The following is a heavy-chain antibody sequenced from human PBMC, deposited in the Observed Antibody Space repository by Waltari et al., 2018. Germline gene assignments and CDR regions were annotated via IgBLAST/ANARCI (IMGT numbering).Heavy chain of an antibody. CDR2: GRGDGKS. CDR3: ARDRGRGLYLDT. CDR1: GDSMSSTDC. V-gene: IGHV4-4*02. D-gene: IGHD1-26*01. Sequence: QLQLQESGPGLVKPSGTLSLTCDVSGDSMSSTDCWRWVRQSPQRGLEWVGQGRGDGKSNYNPSFAIRVTISVDTSKNQFSLNLNFATAADTAMYYCARDRGRGLYLDTWGPGTPVTVSP. J-gene: IGHJ4*02.